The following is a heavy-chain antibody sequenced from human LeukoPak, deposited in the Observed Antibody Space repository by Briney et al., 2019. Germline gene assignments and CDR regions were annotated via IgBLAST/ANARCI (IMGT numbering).Heavy chain of an antibody. CDR1: GYSISSSNW. D-gene: IGHD4-23*01. CDR2: IYYSGNT. Sequence: SETLSLTCAVSGYSISSSNWWGWIRRPPGKGLEWIGYIYYSGNTYYNPSLKSRVTMSVDTSKNQFSLKLSSVTAVDTAVYYCARSVDGGNSPFDYWGQGTLVTASS. J-gene: IGHJ4*02. V-gene: IGHV4-28*01. CDR3: ARSVDGGNSPFDY.